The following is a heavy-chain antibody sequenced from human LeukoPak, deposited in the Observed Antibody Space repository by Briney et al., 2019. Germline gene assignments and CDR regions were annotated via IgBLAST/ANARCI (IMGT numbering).Heavy chain of an antibody. D-gene: IGHD3-22*01. CDR1: GFTFSDYY. CDR3: ASEAYYYDSSGYYFPGGFDY. CDR2: ISSGGGTI. V-gene: IGHV3-11*01. J-gene: IGHJ4*02. Sequence: GGSLRLSCAASGFTFSDYYMSWIRQAPGKGLEWVSNISSGGGTIYYADSVKGRFTISRDNAKNSLYLQMNSLRAEDTAVYYCASEAYYYDSSGYYFPGGFDYWGQGTLVTVSS.